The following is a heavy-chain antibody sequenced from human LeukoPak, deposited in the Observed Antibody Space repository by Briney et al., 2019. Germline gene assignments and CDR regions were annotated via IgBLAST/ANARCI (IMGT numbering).Heavy chain of an antibody. CDR3: ARDAYCGGDCYPFDY. D-gene: IGHD2-21*01. J-gene: IGHJ4*02. V-gene: IGHV4-30-4*08. CDR2: IYYSGST. Sequence: SQTLSLTCTVSGGSISGGDYYWSWIRQPPGKGLEWIGYIYYSGSTYYNPSLKSRVTISVDTSKSQFSLKLSSVTAADTAVYYCARDAYCGGDCYPFDYWGQGTLVTVSS. CDR1: GGSISGGDYY.